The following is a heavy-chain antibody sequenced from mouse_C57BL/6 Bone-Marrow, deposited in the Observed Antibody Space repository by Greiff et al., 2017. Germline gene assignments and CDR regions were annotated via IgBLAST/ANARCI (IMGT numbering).Heavy chain of an antibody. V-gene: IGHV5-9-1*02. CDR2: ISSGGDYI. CDR3: TRDPVYSNYYAMDY. CDR1: GFTFSSYA. J-gene: IGHJ4*01. D-gene: IGHD2-5*01. Sequence: EVHLVESGEGLVKPGGSLKLSCAASGFTFSSYAMSWVRQTPEKRLEWVAYISSGGDYIYYADTVKGRFTISRDNARNTLYLQMSSLKSEDTAMYYCTRDPVYSNYYAMDYWGQGTSVTVSS.